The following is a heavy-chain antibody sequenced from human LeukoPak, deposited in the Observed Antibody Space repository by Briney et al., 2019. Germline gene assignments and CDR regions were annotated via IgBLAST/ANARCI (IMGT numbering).Heavy chain of an antibody. CDR3: ARDSGGDYGFSIDY. J-gene: IGHJ4*02. V-gene: IGHV3-21*01. CDR1: GFTFSSYS. Sequence: GGSLRLSCAASGFTFSSYSMNWVRQAPGKGLEWVSSISSSSSYIYYADSVKGRFTISRDNAKNSLYLQMNSLRAEDTAVYYCARDSGGDYGFSIDYWGQGTLVTVSS. CDR2: ISSSSSYI. D-gene: IGHD4-17*01.